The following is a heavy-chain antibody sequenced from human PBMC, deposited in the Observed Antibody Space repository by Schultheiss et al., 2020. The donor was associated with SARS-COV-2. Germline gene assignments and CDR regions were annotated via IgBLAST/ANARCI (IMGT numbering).Heavy chain of an antibody. CDR1: GGTFSSYA. J-gene: IGHJ3*02. V-gene: IGHV1-69*13. Sequence: SVKVSCKASGGTFSSYAISWVRQAPGQGLEWMGGIIPIFGTANYAQKFQGRVTITADESTSTAYMELSSLRTEDTAVYYCAADLYFSLYCGCDCYSGSVGTFDIWGQGAMVTVSS. CDR3: AADLYFSLYCGCDCYSGSVGTFDI. CDR2: IIPIFGTA. D-gene: IGHD2-21*01.